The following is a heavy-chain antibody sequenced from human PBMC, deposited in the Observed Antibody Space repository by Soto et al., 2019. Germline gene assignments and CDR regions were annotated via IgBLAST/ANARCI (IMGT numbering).Heavy chain of an antibody. CDR2: VSYDGSSG. CDR1: GFTFSSYD. J-gene: IGHJ4*02. Sequence: QVQLVQSGGAVVQPGKSLRLSCAASGFTFSSYDMHWVRQAPGKGLEWVALVSYDGSSGTYAASVEGRFTASRDNSRNVLYLQMNSLTSADTAVYYCAREYSSSSWGYWGQGSLVTVSS. D-gene: IGHD6-6*01. V-gene: IGHV3-30*04. CDR3: AREYSSSSWGY.